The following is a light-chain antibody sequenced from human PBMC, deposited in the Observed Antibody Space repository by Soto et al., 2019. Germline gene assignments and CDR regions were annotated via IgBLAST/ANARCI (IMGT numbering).Light chain of an antibody. V-gene: IGKV3-20*01. Sequence: THSAGTLSLSTGERDPLPCRASQSVTNNQLAWFRQKPGQAPRLLIWGVSNRTTGIPDRFSGSGSGTDFTLTISRLEPEDFVVFYCYQYGSTPPTFAHGTKVDVK. J-gene: IGKJ1*01. CDR2: GVS. CDR3: YQYGSTPPT. CDR1: QSVTNNQ.